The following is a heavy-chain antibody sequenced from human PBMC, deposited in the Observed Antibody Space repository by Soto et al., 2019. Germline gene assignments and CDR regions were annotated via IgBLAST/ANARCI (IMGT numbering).Heavy chain of an antibody. D-gene: IGHD5-12*01. J-gene: IGHJ6*02. CDR3: ARDRPTTFSADL. Sequence: EVQLVESGGGLVQPGGSLRLSCTASGFTFTDHSMNWVRHAPGKGLEWLSYINDISNAIHYADSVKGRFAMSRDNAKKSVFLQMNSLRVEDTGVYYCARDRPTTFSADLWGQGTGVTVSS. CDR2: INDISNAI. CDR1: GFTFTDHS. V-gene: IGHV3-48*04.